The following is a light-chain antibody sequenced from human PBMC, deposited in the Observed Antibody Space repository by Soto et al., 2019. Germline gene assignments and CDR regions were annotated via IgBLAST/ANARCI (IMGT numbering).Light chain of an antibody. CDR3: QQYHDYPWT. CDR2: QAS. Sequence: DIQMTQSPSTLSASVGDRVTITCRASQSITRWLAWYRQKPGKAPNLLIYQASDLETGVPSRSSGSGYGTEFTLTINSLQPDDFATYYCQQYHDYPWTFGQGTKVEIK. J-gene: IGKJ1*01. CDR1: QSITRW. V-gene: IGKV1-5*03.